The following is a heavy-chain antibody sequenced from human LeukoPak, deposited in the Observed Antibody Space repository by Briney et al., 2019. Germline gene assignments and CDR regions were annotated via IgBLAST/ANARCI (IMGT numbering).Heavy chain of an antibody. CDR2: ISSNGGST. CDR3: ARDGYCGGDCITYYFDY. D-gene: IGHD2-21*02. J-gene: IGHJ4*02. V-gene: IGHV3-64*01. CDR1: GFTLSSYA. Sequence: PGGSLRLSCAASGFTLSSYAMHWVRQAPGKGLEYVSAISSNGGSTYYANSVKGRFTISRDNSKNTLYLQMGSLRAEDMAVYYCARDGYCGGDCITYYFDYWGQGTLVTVSS.